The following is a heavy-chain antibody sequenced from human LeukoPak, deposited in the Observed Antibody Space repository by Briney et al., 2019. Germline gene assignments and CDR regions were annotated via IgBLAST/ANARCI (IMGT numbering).Heavy chain of an antibody. Sequence: KPGGSLRLSCAASGFTFSSYSMNWVRQAPGKGLEWVSSISSSSGYIYYADSVKGRFTISRDNSKNTLYLQMNSLRAEDTAVYYCAPGGDYTFFDYWGQGTLVTVSS. D-gene: IGHD4-17*01. V-gene: IGHV3-21*01. J-gene: IGHJ4*02. CDR2: ISSSSGYI. CDR1: GFTFSSYS. CDR3: APGGDYTFFDY.